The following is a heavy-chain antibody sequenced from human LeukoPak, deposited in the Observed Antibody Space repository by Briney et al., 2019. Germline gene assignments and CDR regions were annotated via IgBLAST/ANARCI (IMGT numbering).Heavy chain of an antibody. Sequence: SETLSLTCTVSGGSISSYYWSWIRQPPGKGLEWIGYIYYSGSTYYNPSLKSRVTISVDTSKNQFSLKLSSVTAADTAVYYCATRESYCGGDCYSYWGQGTLVTVSS. J-gene: IGHJ4*02. CDR2: IYYSGST. D-gene: IGHD2-21*02. CDR1: GGSISSYY. CDR3: ATRESYCGGDCYSY. V-gene: IGHV4-59*06.